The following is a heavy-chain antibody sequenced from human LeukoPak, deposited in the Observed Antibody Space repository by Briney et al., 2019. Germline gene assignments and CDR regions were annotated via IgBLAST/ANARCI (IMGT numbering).Heavy chain of an antibody. V-gene: IGHV1-2*02. CDR3: ARFDQDWGTFDY. D-gene: IGHD7-27*01. J-gene: IGHJ4*02. CDR1: RYTFTDYY. CDR2: IKPDSGDT. Sequence: ASVKVSCKASRYTFTDYYMHWVRQAPGQGLEWMGWIKPDSGDTHYVQKFQGRVTMTRDTSITTAYMELRLSSDDTAVYYCARFDQDWGTFDYWGQGTVVTVSS.